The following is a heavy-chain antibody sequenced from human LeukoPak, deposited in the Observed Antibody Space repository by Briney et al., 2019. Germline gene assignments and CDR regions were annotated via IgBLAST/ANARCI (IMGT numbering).Heavy chain of an antibody. CDR2: INPNSGDT. V-gene: IGHV1-2*02. CDR3: ARGDYYGSPKVVAA. J-gene: IGHJ5*02. D-gene: IGHD3-10*01. CDR1: GYTFTSYD. Sequence: ASVKVSCKASGYTFTSYDINWVRQAPGQGLEWIGWINPNSGDTNYAQKFQDRVTMTRDTSISTAYIELNFLRSDDPAVFYCARGDYYGSPKVVAAWGQGTLVTVSS.